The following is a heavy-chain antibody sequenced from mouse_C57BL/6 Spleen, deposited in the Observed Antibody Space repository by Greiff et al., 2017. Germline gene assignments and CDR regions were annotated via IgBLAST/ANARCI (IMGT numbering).Heavy chain of an antibody. V-gene: IGHV5-16*01. CDR2: INYDGSST. J-gene: IGHJ1*03. Sequence: EVKLVESEGGLVQPGSSMKLSCTASGFTFSDYYMAWVRQVPEKGLEWVANINYDGSSTYYLDPLKSRFIISRDNAKNILYLQMSSLKSEDTATYYCARDGRGYFDVWGTGTTVTVSS. CDR3: ARDGRGYFDV. D-gene: IGHD1-1*01. CDR1: GFTFSDYY.